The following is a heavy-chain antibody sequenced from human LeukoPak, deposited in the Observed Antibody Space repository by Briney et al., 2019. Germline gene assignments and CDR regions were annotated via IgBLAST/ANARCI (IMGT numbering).Heavy chain of an antibody. CDR1: GYSFTSYW. CDR3: ARAPLYCSGGNCYGDFDY. V-gene: IGHV5-51*01. D-gene: IGHD2-15*01. J-gene: IGHJ4*02. Sequence: GESLKISCKGSGYSFTSYWIGWVRQMPGKGLEWMGIIYPGDSDTRYSPSFQGQVTISADKSISTAYLQWSSLKASDTAMYYCARAPLYCSGGNCYGDFDYWGQGTLVTVSS. CDR2: IYPGDSDT.